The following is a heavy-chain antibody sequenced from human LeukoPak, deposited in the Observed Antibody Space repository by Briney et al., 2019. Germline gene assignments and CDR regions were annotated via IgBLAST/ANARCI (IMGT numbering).Heavy chain of an antibody. CDR1: GFIFSSYG. CDR3: ARDGQYYDFWSGYTEGYYYYMDV. CDR2: IRYDGSKK. J-gene: IGHJ6*03. V-gene: IGHV3-30*02. Sequence: PGGSLRLSCAASGFIFSSYGMHWVRQAPGKGLEWVAFIRYDGSKKYYADSVKGRFTISRDNSKNTLYLQMNSLRAEDTAVYYCARDGQYYDFWSGYTEGYYYYMDVWGKGTTVTVSS. D-gene: IGHD3-3*01.